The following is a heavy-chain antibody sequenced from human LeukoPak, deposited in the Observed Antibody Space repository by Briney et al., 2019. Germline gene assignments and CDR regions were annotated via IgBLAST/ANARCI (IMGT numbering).Heavy chain of an antibody. CDR1: GYTFTGYY. J-gene: IGHJ6*02. Sequence: GASVKVSCKASGYTFTGYYMHWVRQAPGQGLEWMGWINPNSGGTNYAQKFQGWVTMTRDTSISTAYMELSRLRSDDTAVYYCARGKQQLDYFYYYRMDVWGQGTTVTVSS. D-gene: IGHD6-13*01. CDR3: ARGKQQLDYFYYYRMDV. CDR2: INPNSGGT. V-gene: IGHV1-2*04.